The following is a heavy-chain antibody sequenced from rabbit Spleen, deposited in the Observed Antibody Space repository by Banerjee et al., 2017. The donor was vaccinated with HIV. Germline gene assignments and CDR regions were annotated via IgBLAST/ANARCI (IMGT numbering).Heavy chain of an antibody. Sequence: QSLEESGGDLVKPGASLTLTCTASGFSFSSSDYMCWVRQAPGKGLELISCIAGSSSGFPYSATWAKGRFTCSKTSATTVTLQMTSLTVADPATYFCARDTGSSFSSYGMDLWGQGTLVTVS. D-gene: IGHD8-1*01. J-gene: IGHJ6*01. CDR1: GFSFSSSDY. CDR2: IAGSSSGFP. CDR3: ARDTGSSFSSYGMDL. V-gene: IGHV1S40*01.